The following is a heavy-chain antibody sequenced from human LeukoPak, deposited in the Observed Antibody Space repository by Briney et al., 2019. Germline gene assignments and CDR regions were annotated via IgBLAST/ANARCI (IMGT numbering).Heavy chain of an antibody. J-gene: IGHJ4*02. Sequence: SQTLSLTCTVPGGSISSGDYYWSWIRQPPGKGLEWIGYIYYSGSTYYNPSLKSRVTISVDTSKNQFSLKLTSVTAADTAVYYCARVWFGTTSYDYWGQGTLVTVSS. CDR2: IYYSGST. CDR3: ARVWFGTTSYDY. CDR1: GGSISSGDYY. V-gene: IGHV4-30-4*01. D-gene: IGHD3-10*01.